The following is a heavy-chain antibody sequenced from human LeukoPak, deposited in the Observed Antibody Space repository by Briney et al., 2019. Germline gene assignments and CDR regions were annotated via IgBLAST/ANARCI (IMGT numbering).Heavy chain of an antibody. CDR1: GYTFTGYY. D-gene: IGHD2-15*01. Sequence: ASVKVSCKASGYTFTGYYMHWVRQAPGQGLEWMGRINPNSGGTNYAQKFQGRVTMTRDTSISTAYMELSRLRSDDTAVYYCASLAPHSIGYCSGGSCSMGNYWGQGTLVTVSS. CDR3: ASLAPHSIGYCSGGSCSMGNY. J-gene: IGHJ4*02. V-gene: IGHV1-2*06. CDR2: INPNSGGT.